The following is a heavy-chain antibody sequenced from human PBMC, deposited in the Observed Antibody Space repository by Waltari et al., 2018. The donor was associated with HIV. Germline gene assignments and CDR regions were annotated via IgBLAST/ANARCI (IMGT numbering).Heavy chain of an antibody. CDR1: GFDLTSHG. J-gene: IGHJ3*01. CDR2: SWAYDVKT. CDR3: VKGGGTWLQETHYYKGLDV. Sequence: QLMQSGPEMRRPGASVKISCRAGGFDLTSHGITWVRQAPGQGFEWGGWSWAYDVKTELESSFKEIVSLTTDTSTTTAFLEVRDLRVDDTATYYLVKGGGTWLQETHYYKGLDVWGQGTLVIVSS. D-gene: IGHD3-22*01. V-gene: IGHV1-18*01.